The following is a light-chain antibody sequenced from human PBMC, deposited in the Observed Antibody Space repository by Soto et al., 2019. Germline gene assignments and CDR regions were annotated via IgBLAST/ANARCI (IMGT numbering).Light chain of an antibody. CDR3: QTWGTGIHV. Sequence: QYVLTQSPSASASLGASVKLTCTLSSGHSDYAIAWHQQQPEKGPRYLMKLNSDGSHYKGDGIPDRFSGSSSGADRYLTISSLQSEDEADYYCQTWGTGIHVFGGGTKLTVL. J-gene: IGLJ2*01. CDR1: SGHSDYA. CDR2: LNSDGSH. V-gene: IGLV4-69*01.